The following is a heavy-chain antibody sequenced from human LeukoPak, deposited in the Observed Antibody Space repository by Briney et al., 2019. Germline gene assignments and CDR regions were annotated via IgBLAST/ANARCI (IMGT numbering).Heavy chain of an antibody. CDR3: ASMELGSADAFDI. V-gene: IGHV4-31*03. CDR1: GGSISSGGYY. J-gene: IGHJ3*02. CDR2: IYYSGST. D-gene: IGHD3-10*01. Sequence: PSETLSLTCTVSGGSISSGGYYWSWIRQHPGKGLEWIGYIYYSGSTYYNPSLKSRVTISVDTSKNQFSLKLSSVTAADTAVYYCASMELGSADAFDIWGQGTMVTISS.